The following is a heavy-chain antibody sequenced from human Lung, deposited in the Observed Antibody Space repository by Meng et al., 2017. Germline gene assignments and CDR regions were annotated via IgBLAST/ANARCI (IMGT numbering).Heavy chain of an antibody. CDR2: INHSGST. J-gene: IGHJ4*02. CDR1: GGSFSDYY. V-gene: IGHV4-34*01. D-gene: IGHD4-11*01. CDR3: ARGPTTMAHDFDY. Sequence: QVQLQQWGAGLLKPLETLSLTCVVSGGSFSDYYWSWIRQPPGKGLEWIGEINHSGSTNYNPSLENRATISVDTSQNNLSLKLSSVTAADSAVYYCARGPTTMAHDFDYWGQGTLVTVSS.